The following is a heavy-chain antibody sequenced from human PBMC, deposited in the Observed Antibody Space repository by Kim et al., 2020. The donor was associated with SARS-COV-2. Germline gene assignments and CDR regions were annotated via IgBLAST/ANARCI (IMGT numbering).Heavy chain of an antibody. J-gene: IGHJ6*03. D-gene: IGHD2-21*01. CDR1: GGSFSDHF. Sequence: SETLSLTCAVYGGSFSDHFWTWIRQSPGKGLEWIGNINHGGNSNYNPSLESRVTLSVDTSKNQFSLRLTSVTSADTGVYYCVRDTLPPGFSDGHRYMDGWGEGTPVTVSS. V-gene: IGHV4-34*01. CDR2: INHGGNS. CDR3: VRDTLPPGFSDGHRYMDG.